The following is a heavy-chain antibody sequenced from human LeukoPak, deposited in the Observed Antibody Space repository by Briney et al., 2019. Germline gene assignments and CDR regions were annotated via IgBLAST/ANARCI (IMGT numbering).Heavy chain of an antibody. V-gene: IGHV3-23*01. CDR1: GFTFSNYA. D-gene: IGHD3-22*01. J-gene: IGHJ4*02. CDR2: ITGSGSST. Sequence: QTGGSLRLSCAASGFTFSNYAMTWVRQAPGKGLEWVSEITGSGSSTYYADSVKGRFTISRDNSKNTMFLQMNGVRAEDTATYYCAREWFDFDYWGQGILVTVSS. CDR3: AREWFDFDY.